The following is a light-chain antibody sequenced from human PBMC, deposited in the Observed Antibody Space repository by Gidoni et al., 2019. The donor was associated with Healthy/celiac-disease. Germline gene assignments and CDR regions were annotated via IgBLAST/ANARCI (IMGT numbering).Light chain of an antibody. CDR3: QQSDSTPFT. J-gene: IGKJ3*01. Sequence: IQMTQSPSSLSASVGDRVPIPCRESQSISSNLNWNKQKPGKAPKLLIYAASSLQSGVPSRFIGSGSGTDFTLTISSLQPEDFATYYCQQSDSTPFTFGPGTKVEIK. CDR1: QSISSN. V-gene: IGKV1-39*01. CDR2: AAS.